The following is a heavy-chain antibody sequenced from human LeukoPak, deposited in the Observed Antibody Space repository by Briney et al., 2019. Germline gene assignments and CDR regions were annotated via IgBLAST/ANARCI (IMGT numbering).Heavy chain of an antibody. CDR3: ASGRPLGFDY. CDR2: IYYSGTT. D-gene: IGHD1-26*01. CDR1: GDSISTYY. J-gene: IGHJ4*02. V-gene: IGHV4-59*01. Sequence: SETLTLTCTVSGDSISTYYGTWIRQPPGKGLEWIGYIYYSGTTNYNPSLKSRVTISIDTSRNQFSLKLNSVTAADTAVYYCASGRPLGFDYWGQGTLVTVSS.